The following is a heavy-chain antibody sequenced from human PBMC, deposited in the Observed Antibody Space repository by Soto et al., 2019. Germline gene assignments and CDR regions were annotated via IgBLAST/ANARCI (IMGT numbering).Heavy chain of an antibody. CDR2: FDPEDGEI. V-gene: IGHV1-24*01. J-gene: IGHJ4*02. CDR1: GHTLT. CDR3: AAGGTRWLHSPFDY. Sequence: EASVKVSCKVSGHTLTMHWVRQAPGKGLEWMGGFDPEDGEIMYAQKFQGRVTMTEDTSTDSAYMELSSLRSEDTAVYYCAAGGTRWLHSPFDYWGQGTLVTVSS. D-gene: IGHD1-1*01.